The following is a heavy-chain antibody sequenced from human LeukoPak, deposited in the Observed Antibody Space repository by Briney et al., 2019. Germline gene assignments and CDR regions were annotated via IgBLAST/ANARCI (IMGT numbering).Heavy chain of an antibody. D-gene: IGHD2-15*01. V-gene: IGHV3-23*01. CDR3: VKNVGYCSSSSCSRVYFDS. CDR1: GFTFGSYT. CDR2: IPGSSSPK. Sequence: PGGSLRLSCAASGFTFGSYTMSWVRQAPGKGLEWVSSIPGSSSPKYYADSVKGLFTSSRDNSKNTLYLHLTSLRVEDMAVYYCVKNVGYCSSSSCSRVYFDSWGQGSLVTVSP. J-gene: IGHJ4*02.